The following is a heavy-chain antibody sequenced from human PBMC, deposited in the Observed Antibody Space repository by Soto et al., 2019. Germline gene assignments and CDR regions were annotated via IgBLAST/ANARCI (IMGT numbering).Heavy chain of an antibody. J-gene: IGHJ4*02. CDR1: GYTFTGYY. CDR3: AREGGYSYGYRGINY. V-gene: IGHV1-2*02. Sequence: ASVKVSCKASGYTFTGYYMHWVRQAPGQGLEWMGWINPNSGGTNYAQKFQGRVTMTRDTSISTAYVELSRLRSDDTAVYYCAREGGYSYGYRGINYWDQGTLVTVSS. D-gene: IGHD5-18*01. CDR2: INPNSGGT.